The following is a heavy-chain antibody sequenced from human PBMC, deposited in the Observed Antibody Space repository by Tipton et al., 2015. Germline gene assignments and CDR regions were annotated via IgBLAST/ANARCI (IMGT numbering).Heavy chain of an antibody. V-gene: IGHV3-53*01. CDR3: ARTWARGGYYFDY. Sequence: QLVQSGGGLIQPGGSLRLSCAASGFTVSSYYMSWVRQAPGEGLEWVSVISGGSSTYYADSVKGRFTISRDNSKNTLYLQLNSLRAEDTAVYYCARTWARGGYYFDYWGQGTLVTVSS. CDR2: ISGGSST. D-gene: IGHD3-16*01. J-gene: IGHJ4*02. CDR1: GFTVSSYY.